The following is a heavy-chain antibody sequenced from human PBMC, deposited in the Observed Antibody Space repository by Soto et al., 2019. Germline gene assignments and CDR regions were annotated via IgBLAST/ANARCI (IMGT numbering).Heavy chain of an antibody. J-gene: IGHJ3*02. CDR1: GFTFSSYA. D-gene: IGHD6-13*01. V-gene: IGHV3-23*01. Sequence: GGSLRLSCAASGFTFSSYAMSWVRQAPGKGLEWVSAIRGSGGSTYYADSVKGRFTISRDNSKNTLYLQMNSLRAEDTAVYYCAKDRIASIHFDAFDIWGQGTMVTVSS. CDR3: AKDRIASIHFDAFDI. CDR2: IRGSGGST.